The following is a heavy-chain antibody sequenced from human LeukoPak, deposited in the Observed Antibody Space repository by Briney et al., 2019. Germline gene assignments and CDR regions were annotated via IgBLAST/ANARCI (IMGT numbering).Heavy chain of an antibody. CDR3: AGSGGLANQGAVFDY. V-gene: IGHV4-59*11. CDR1: GDSITNHY. Sequence: PSETLSLTCIVSGDSITNHYWSLIRPPSGKGLEWIGYIYYNGRINYNPPLKSRVTISVDTSRNQFSMRLNSVTAADTAVYYCAGSGGLANQGAVFDYWGQGTLVTVSS. D-gene: IGHD3-10*01. J-gene: IGHJ4*02. CDR2: IYYNGRI.